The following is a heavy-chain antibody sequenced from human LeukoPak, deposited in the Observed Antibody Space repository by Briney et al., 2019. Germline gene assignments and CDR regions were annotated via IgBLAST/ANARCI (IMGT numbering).Heavy chain of an antibody. CDR1: GGSFSGYY. CDR3: ARVHSYGGNDY. D-gene: IGHD5-18*01. CDR2: INHSGST. V-gene: IGHV4-34*01. Sequence: SETLSLTCAVYGGSFSGYYWSWIRQPPGKGLEWIGEINHSGSTNYNPSLKSRVTISVDTSKNQFSLKLGSVTAADTAFYYCARVHSYGGNDYWGQGTRVTVSS. J-gene: IGHJ4*02.